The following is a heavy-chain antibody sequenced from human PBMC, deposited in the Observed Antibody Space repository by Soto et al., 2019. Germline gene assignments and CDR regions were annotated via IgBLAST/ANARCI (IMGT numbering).Heavy chain of an antibody. Sequence: EVQLVESGGGLAQPGGSLRLSCAASGLTFSSDWMTWVRQAPGKGLEWVANIKQDGSEKYYVDSVKGRFTISRDNAKNSLYLQMNNLRVEDTAVYYCARGEAIGDDPWGHGTLVTVSS. CDR1: GLTFSSDW. D-gene: IGHD3-10*01. J-gene: IGHJ5*02. CDR2: IKQDGSEK. CDR3: ARGEAIGDDP. V-gene: IGHV3-7*01.